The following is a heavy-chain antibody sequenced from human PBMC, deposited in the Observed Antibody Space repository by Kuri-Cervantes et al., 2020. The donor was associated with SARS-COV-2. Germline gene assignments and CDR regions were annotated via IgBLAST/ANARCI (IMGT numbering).Heavy chain of an antibody. CDR3: ARGITMIVVVTPFDY. CDR2: ISSSSSSYI. CDR1: GFTFSSYS. D-gene: IGHD3-22*01. V-gene: IGHV3-21*01. J-gene: IGHJ4*02. Sequence: GESLKISCAASGFTFSSYSMNWVRQAPGKGLEWVSSISSSSSSYIYYADSVKGRFTISRDNAKNSLYLQMNSLRAEDTAVYYCARGITMIVVVTPFDYWGQGTLVTVSS.